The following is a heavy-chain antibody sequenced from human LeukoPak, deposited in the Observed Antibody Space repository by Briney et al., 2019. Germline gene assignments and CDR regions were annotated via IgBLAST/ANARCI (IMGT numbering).Heavy chain of an antibody. CDR1: GYTFASYG. V-gene: IGHV1-18*01. J-gene: IGHJ4*02. Sequence: LGASVKVSCKTSGYTFASYGISWVRQAPGQGLEWMGWISAYNGNTNYAQKLQGRVTMTTDTSTSTAYMELRSLRSDDTAVYYCARMVGYTPTFDYWGQGTLVTVSS. CDR2: ISAYNGNT. CDR3: ARMVGYTPTFDY. D-gene: IGHD5-18*01.